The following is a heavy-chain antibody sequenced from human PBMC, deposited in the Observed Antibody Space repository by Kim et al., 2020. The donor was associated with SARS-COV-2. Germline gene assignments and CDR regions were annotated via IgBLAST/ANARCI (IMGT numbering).Heavy chain of an antibody. Sequence: STDYADPVKGRFTISRDNSKNTLYLQLNSLRAEDTAIYYCAKMMVRTTYDIWGLGTLVTVSS. D-gene: IGHD3-10*01. CDR2: ST. CDR3: AKMMVRTTYDI. J-gene: IGHJ3*02. V-gene: IGHV3-23*01.